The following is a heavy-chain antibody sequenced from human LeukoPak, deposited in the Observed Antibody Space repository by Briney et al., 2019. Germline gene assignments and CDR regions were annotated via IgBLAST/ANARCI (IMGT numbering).Heavy chain of an antibody. CDR2: INPSGGST. D-gene: IGHD2-2*01. Sequence: ASVKVSCKASGYTLTSYYMHWVRQAPGQGLEWMGIINPSGGSTSYAQKFQGRVTMTRDMSTSTVYMELSSLRSEDTAVYYCARGGHIVVVPAARVHWFDPWGQGTLVTVSS. J-gene: IGHJ5*02. V-gene: IGHV1-46*01. CDR3: ARGGHIVVVPAARVHWFDP. CDR1: GYTLTSYY.